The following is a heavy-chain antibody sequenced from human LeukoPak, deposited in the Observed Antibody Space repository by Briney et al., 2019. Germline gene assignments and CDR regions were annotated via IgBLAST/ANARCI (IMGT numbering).Heavy chain of an antibody. Sequence: PSETLSLTCTVSGGSISSYYWSWIRQPPGKGLEWIGYIYYSGSTNYNPSLKSRVTISVDTSKNQFPLKLSSVTAADTAVYYCARDGGPNYADAFDIWGQGTMVTVSS. D-gene: IGHD1-7*01. CDR2: IYYSGST. J-gene: IGHJ3*02. V-gene: IGHV4-59*12. CDR1: GGSISSYY. CDR3: ARDGGPNYADAFDI.